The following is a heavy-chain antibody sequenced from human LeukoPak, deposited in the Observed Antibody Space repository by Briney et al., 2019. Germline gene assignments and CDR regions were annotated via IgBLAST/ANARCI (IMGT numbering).Heavy chain of an antibody. Sequence: GGSLRLSCVVSGFTFSTYTMNWVRQAPGKGLEWVSVISASGGSTYYADSVKGRFTVSRDNSKNTLYLQINSLRVEDTAIYYCTKFSLRGTYSFDHWGQGTLVIVSS. CDR1: GFTFSTYT. J-gene: IGHJ4*02. CDR2: ISASGGST. V-gene: IGHV3-23*01. CDR3: TKFSLRGTYSFDH. D-gene: IGHD1-26*01.